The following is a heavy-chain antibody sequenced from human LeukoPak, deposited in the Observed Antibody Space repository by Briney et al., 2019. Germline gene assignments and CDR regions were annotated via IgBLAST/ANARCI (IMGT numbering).Heavy chain of an antibody. Sequence: SETLSLTCAVYGGSFSGYYWSWIRQPPGKGLEWIGEINHSGSTNYNPSLKSRVTISVDTSKNQFSLKLSSVTAADSAVYYCARLTYYGSGIDYWGQGTLVTVSS. J-gene: IGHJ4*01. CDR1: GGSFSGYY. D-gene: IGHD3-10*01. V-gene: IGHV4-34*01. CDR3: ARLTYYGSGIDY. CDR2: INHSGST.